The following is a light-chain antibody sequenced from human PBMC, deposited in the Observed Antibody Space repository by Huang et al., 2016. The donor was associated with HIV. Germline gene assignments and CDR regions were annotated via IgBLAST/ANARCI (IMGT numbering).Light chain of an antibody. CDR3: QQYWSTPPAT. CDR2: AAS. J-gene: IGKJ1*01. Sequence: IQMTQSPSSLPASVGDRVTITCRASQGISNSLAWFQEKPGKAPKLVLYAASKLESGVPSRFSGSASGTDYTLTISSLQPEDFATYYCQQYWSTPPATFGQGTKVEIK. CDR1: QGISNS. V-gene: IGKV1-NL1*01.